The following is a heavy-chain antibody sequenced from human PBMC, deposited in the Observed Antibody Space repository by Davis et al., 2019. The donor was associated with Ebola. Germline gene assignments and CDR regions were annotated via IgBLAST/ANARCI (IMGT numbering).Heavy chain of an antibody. CDR3: ARGGSPAMFKGVDE. CDR1: GVSIIDHY. CDR2: IDYRGRS. J-gene: IGHJ4*02. Sequence: PSETLSLTCTVSGVSIIDHYWSCIRQSPGKGLEWIGYIDYRGRSTYKPSLRSRITMSVETSKNQFSLELKSITAADTAVYYCARGGSPAMFKGVDEWGQGTLVTVAS. D-gene: IGHD2-2*01. V-gene: IGHV4-59*11.